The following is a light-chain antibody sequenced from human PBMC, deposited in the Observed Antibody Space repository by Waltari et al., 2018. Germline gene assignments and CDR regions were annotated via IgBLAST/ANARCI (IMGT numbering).Light chain of an antibody. Sequence: QSALTQPPSVSGSPGQSVTISCTGTSSDVGSYNRVSWYQQPPGTAPKLMIYEVSNRPSGVPDRFSGSKSGNTASLTISELQAEDEADYYCSSYTSSSMVVFGGGTKLTVL. J-gene: IGLJ2*01. CDR1: SSDVGSYNR. CDR2: EVS. V-gene: IGLV2-18*02. CDR3: SSYTSSSMVV.